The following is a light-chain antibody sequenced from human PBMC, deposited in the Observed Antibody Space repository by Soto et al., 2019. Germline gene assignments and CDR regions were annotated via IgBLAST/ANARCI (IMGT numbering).Light chain of an antibody. CDR3: QQFNSYPIT. J-gene: IGKJ5*01. V-gene: IGKV1-17*01. Sequence: DIQMTQSPSSLSASVGDRVTISCRSSQNINNYVNWYQHKPGKAPNLLIYATSSLQTGVPSRFSGSGSGTEFTLTISSLQPEDFATYYCQQFNSYPITFGQGTRLEIK. CDR1: QNINNY. CDR2: ATS.